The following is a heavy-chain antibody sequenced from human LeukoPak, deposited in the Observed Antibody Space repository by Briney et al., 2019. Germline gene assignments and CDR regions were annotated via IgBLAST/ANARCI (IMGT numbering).Heavy chain of an antibody. CDR2: IYAGDSDA. J-gene: IGHJ4*02. CDR3: ARPRGGYTPYYFDY. CDR1: GFRFSTFW. D-gene: IGHD5-24*01. Sequence: GESLKISCKGSGFRFSTFWIGWVRQMPGKGLEWMGVIYAGDSDARCSPSFQGQVTISADKSISTAYLQWSSLKASDTAMYYCARPRGGYTPYYFDYWGQGTLVTVSS. V-gene: IGHV5-51*01.